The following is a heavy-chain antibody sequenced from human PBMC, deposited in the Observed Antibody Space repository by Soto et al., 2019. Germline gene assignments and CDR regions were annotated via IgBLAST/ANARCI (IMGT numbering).Heavy chain of an antibody. J-gene: IGHJ4*02. D-gene: IGHD1-26*01. CDR1: GFTFTRYG. CDR3: VSEEGNKAMGAI. Sequence: QVQLVESGGGEVQPGRSLRLSCAASGFTFTRYGFHWVRQAAGKGLEWVAVIWHDGSNKNYAESVKGRFAISSDDSKKQLFLQMNSLRAEDTAVYYCVSEEGNKAMGAIWGQGTLVTVSS. CDR2: IWHDGSNK. V-gene: IGHV3-33*01.